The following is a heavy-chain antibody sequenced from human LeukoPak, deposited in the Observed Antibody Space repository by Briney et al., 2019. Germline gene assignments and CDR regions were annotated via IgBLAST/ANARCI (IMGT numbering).Heavy chain of an antibody. Sequence: GGSLRLSCAASGFTFSSYWMHWVRQAPGKGLAWVSRINSDGSSTTYADSVKGRFTISRGNAKNTLYLQMNSLRAGDTAVFYCARAPVQYCGGDCDAFDIWGQGTMVTVSS. J-gene: IGHJ3*02. CDR2: INSDGSST. D-gene: IGHD2-21*02. CDR3: ARAPVQYCGGDCDAFDI. V-gene: IGHV3-74*01. CDR1: GFTFSSYW.